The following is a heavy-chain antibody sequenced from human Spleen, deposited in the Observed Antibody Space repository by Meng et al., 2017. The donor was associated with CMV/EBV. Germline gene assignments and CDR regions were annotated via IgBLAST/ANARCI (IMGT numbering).Heavy chain of an antibody. Sequence: SGFSLRSHSMSWVRQDPGRGLEWVSSMSSSSSYIYYADSVKGRFTISRDNAKNSLYLQMNSLRAEDTAVYYCARPDSTGYGSTFYRYWGQGTLVTVSS. CDR3: ARPDSTGYGSTFYRY. D-gene: IGHD6-13*01. CDR1: GFSLRSHS. V-gene: IGHV3-21*01. CDR2: MSSSSSYI. J-gene: IGHJ4*02.